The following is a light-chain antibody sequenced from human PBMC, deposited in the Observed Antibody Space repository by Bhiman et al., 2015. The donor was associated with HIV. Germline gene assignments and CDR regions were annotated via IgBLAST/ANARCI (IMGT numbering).Light chain of an antibody. Sequence: QSALTQPPSASGSPGQSVTISCTGTSSDIGDSDSVSWYQQRPGKAPKLMIYEVIKRPSGVPDRFSGSKSGNTASLTVSGLQAEDEADYYCSSFVGSNNLIFAGGTKLTVL. J-gene: IGLJ2*01. CDR1: SSDIGDSDS. CDR3: SSFVGSNNLI. CDR2: EVI. V-gene: IGLV2-8*01.